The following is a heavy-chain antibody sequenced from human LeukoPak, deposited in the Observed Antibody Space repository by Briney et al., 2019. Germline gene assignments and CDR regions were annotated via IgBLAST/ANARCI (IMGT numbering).Heavy chain of an antibody. CDR2: TSYDGDNK. V-gene: IGHV3-30-3*01. Sequence: GGSLRLSCAGSGFTFSDYSMHWVRQASGKGLEWVALTSYDGDNKFYAESVRGRFTVSRDSAKNSLYLQMNSLGHEDSAVYYCARRPYQDVSGRLSDVWGQGTTVTVSS. J-gene: IGHJ6*02. CDR3: ARRPYQDVSGRLSDV. CDR1: GFTFSDYS. D-gene: IGHD6-19*01.